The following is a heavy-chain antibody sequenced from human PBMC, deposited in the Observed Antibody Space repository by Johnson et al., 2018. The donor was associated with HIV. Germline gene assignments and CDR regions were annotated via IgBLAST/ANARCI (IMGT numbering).Heavy chain of an antibody. CDR2: IFSSGTT. CDR3: ARDSRYNNYGGGSVGAFDI. V-gene: IGHV3-66*02. J-gene: IGHJ3*02. Sequence: EVQLVESGGGLVQPGGSLRLPCVVSGFTVRSSYLTWVRQAPGKGLEWVSLIFSSGTTDYADSVQGRFTISRENSKNTLFLQMNSLRTEDTAVYYCARDSRYNNYGGGSVGAFDIWGQGTTVTVSS. CDR1: GFTVRSSY. D-gene: IGHD4-11*01.